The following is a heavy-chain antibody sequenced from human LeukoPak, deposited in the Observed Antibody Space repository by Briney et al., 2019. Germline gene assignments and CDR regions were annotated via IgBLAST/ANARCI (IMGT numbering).Heavy chain of an antibody. CDR1: GGSISSYY. CDR2: IHYSGST. CDR3: AGGYYYDSSGYPDAFDI. J-gene: IGHJ3*02. V-gene: IGHV4-59*08. Sequence: SETLSLTCTVSGGSISSYYWSWIRQPPGKGLEWIRCIHYSGSTNYNPSLKSRVTISVDTSKNQFSLKLSSVTAADTAVYYCAGGYYYDSSGYPDAFDIWGQGTMVTVSS. D-gene: IGHD3-22*01.